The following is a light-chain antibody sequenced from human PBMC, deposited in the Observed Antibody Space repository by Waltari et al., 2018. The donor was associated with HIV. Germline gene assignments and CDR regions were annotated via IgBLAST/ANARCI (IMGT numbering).Light chain of an antibody. J-gene: IGLJ3*02. CDR2: RTH. Sequence: QSVLTQPPSVSVLPGQKVTISCSGSNSDIGANTVNWYQQFPGGAPKLVAYRTHQRPSGVPGRFSGSKSGTSASLAINGGQAEDEATYCCSAWDDTLHVVFGGGTKLTVL. CDR3: SAWDDTLHVV. CDR1: NSDIGANT. V-gene: IGLV1-44*01.